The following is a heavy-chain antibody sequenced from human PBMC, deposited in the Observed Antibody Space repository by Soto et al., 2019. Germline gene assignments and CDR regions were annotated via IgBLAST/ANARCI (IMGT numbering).Heavy chain of an antibody. J-gene: IGHJ4*02. CDR2: IRRNAYGGTT. D-gene: IGHD3-16*01. Sequence: GGSLRLSCTTSGFTFGDYALSWVRQAPGKGLEWVGFIRRNAYGGTTDYAASVKGRFTISRDDSKSIAYLQMNSLRTEDTALYYCTRASSLDFDFWGQGTLSPSPQ. V-gene: IGHV3-49*04. CDR1: GFTFGDYA. CDR3: TRASSLDFDF.